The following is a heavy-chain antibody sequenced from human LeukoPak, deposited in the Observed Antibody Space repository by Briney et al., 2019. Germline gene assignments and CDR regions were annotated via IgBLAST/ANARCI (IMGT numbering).Heavy chain of an antibody. V-gene: IGHV1-18*04. CDR1: GYTFTSYG. D-gene: IGHD5-12*01. J-gene: IGHJ4*02. CDR2: IRAYNGNT. Sequence: ASVKVSCKASGYTFTSYGISSVGPAPGHGLARMGSIRAYNGNTNSAQKLQGRVTTTTDTSTSTAYMKLRSLRSDDTAVYYCARVSKWLRFDFDYWGQGTLVTVSS. CDR3: ARVSKWLRFDFDY.